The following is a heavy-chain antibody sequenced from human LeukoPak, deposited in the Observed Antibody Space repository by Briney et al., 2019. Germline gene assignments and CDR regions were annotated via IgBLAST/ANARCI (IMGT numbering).Heavy chain of an antibody. J-gene: IGHJ4*02. CDR2: VKQDGSEK. V-gene: IGHV3-7*01. CDR1: GFTFSSYW. CDR3: ARGVPYGSGPLDY. Sequence: GGSLRLSCAASGFTFSSYWMSWVRQAPGKGVEWVANVKQDGSEKYYVDSVKGRFTISRDNAKNSLYLQMNSLRAEDTAVYNCARGVPYGSGPLDYWGQGTPVTVSS. D-gene: IGHD3-10*01.